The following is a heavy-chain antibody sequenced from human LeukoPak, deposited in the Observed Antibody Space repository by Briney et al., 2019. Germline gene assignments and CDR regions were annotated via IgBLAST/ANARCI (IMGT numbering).Heavy chain of an antibody. CDR2: ISWNSGSI. D-gene: IGHD4-17*01. CDR1: GFTFNDYA. V-gene: IGHV3-9*03. J-gene: IGHJ4*02. CDR3: AKALYGDYFSLDY. Sequence: SLRLSCAASGFTFNDYAMHWVRQAPGKGLGWGSGISWNSGSIGYADSVKGRFTISRDNAKNSLDVQMNSLRAEYMALYYCAKALYGDYFSLDYCGEGTVVTVSS.